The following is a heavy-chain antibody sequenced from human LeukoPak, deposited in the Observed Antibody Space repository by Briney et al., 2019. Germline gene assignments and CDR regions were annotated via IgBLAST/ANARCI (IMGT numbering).Heavy chain of an antibody. Sequence: PSQTLSLTCTVSGGSISSGSYYWIWIRQPAGKGLEWIGRIYTSGSTNYNPSLKSRVTISVDTSKNQFSLKLSSVTAADTAVYYCARAYYSNYVDGMDVWGQGTTVTVSS. D-gene: IGHD4-11*01. V-gene: IGHV4-61*02. CDR3: ARAYYSNYVDGMDV. CDR2: IYTSGST. J-gene: IGHJ6*02. CDR1: GGSISSGSYY.